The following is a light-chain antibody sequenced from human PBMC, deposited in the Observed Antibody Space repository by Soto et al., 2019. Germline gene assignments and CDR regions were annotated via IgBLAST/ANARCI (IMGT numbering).Light chain of an antibody. CDR3: CSFACIYPYVV. J-gene: IGLJ2*01. V-gene: IGLV2-11*01. CDR2: DDT. Sequence: QSVLTQPRSVSGSPGQSVTISCSGTSSDVTNFHFVSWYQQHPGKAPKLLSYDDTKRPSGVPARFSGSKSGNTASLTISGLQVEDEADYYCCSFACIYPYVVFGGGTKLTVL. CDR1: SSDVTNFHF.